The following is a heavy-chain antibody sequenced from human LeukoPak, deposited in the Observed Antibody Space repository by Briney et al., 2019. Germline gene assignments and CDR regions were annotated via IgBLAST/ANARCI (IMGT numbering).Heavy chain of an antibody. V-gene: IGHV3-30*01. Sequence: GRSLRLSCAASEFTFSSYAMHWVHQAPGKGLEWVAVISYDGSNKYYADSVKGRFTISRDNSKNTLYLQMNSLRAEDTAVYYCARDAYFDYWGQGTLVTVSS. CDR3: ARDAYFDY. CDR2: ISYDGSNK. CDR1: EFTFSSYA. J-gene: IGHJ4*02.